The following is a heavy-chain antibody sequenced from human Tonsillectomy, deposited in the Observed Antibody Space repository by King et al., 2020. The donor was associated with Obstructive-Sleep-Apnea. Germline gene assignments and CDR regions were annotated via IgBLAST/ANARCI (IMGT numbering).Heavy chain of an antibody. Sequence: HLQLQESGPGLVKPSETLSLTCTVSVASISSSSYYWGWIRQSPGKGLEWIGSIYYSGSTYYNPSLKTRLTISVDTSKNQFSLKLSSVTAADTAVYYCYGSGSYYNAGVWFDPWGQGTLVTVSS. V-gene: IGHV4-39*07. CDR3: YGSGSYYNAGVWFDP. CDR2: IYYSGST. D-gene: IGHD3-10*01. CDR1: VASISSSSYY. J-gene: IGHJ5*02.